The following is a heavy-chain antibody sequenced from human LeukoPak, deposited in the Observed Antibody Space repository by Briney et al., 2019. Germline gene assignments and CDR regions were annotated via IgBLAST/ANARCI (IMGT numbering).Heavy chain of an antibody. Sequence: PGGSLRLSCAASGFTFSSFGMHWVRQAPGKGLECVAVISYDGSNKHYADSVKGRFTISRDNSNNTLYLQMNSLRAEDTAVYYCAKDQDRLYGGSYPYYFDYWGQGTLVTVSS. V-gene: IGHV3-30*18. CDR2: ISYDGSNK. D-gene: IGHD1-26*01. CDR3: AKDQDRLYGGSYPYYFDY. CDR1: GFTFSSFG. J-gene: IGHJ4*02.